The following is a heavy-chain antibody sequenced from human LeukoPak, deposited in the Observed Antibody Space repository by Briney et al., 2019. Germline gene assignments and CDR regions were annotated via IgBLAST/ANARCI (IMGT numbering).Heavy chain of an antibody. CDR1: GYTFTSYG. J-gene: IGHJ4*02. Sequence: ASVKVSCKASGYTFTSYGISWVRQAPGQGLEWMGWISAYNGNTNYAQKFQGRVTMTRNTSISTAYMELSSLRSDDTAVYYCARGGYSGYDFDYWGQGTLVTVSS. CDR2: ISAYNGNT. CDR3: ARGGYSGYDFDY. V-gene: IGHV1-18*01. D-gene: IGHD5-12*01.